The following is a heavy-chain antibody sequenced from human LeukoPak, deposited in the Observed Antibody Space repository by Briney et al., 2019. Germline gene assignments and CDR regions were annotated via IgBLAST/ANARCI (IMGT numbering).Heavy chain of an antibody. CDR1: GFTFSSYG. J-gene: IGHJ3*02. CDR2: IRYDGSNK. D-gene: IGHD6-6*01. V-gene: IGHV3-30*02. Sequence: GGSLRLSCAASGFTFSSYGMHWVRQAPGKGLEWVAFIRYDGSNKYYADSVKGRFTISRDNSKNTLYLQMNSLRAEDTAVYYCAKAHIAARQEDAFDIWGQGTMVTVSS. CDR3: AKAHIAARQEDAFDI.